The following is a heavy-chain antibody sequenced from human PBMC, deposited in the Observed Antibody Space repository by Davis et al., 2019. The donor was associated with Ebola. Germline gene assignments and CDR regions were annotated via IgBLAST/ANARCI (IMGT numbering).Heavy chain of an antibody. V-gene: IGHV1-46*03. CDR3: TTPGGQDSGYDVFDI. CDR1: GSTSANYY. CDR2: INPNDGRT. J-gene: IGHJ3*02. Sequence: SVTVSCNASGSTSANYYMHRVLHAPGQGLEWMGMINPNDGRTIYAQKFQGRVTVTRDTSTTTVYMDLSSLRSEDTALYYCTTPGGQDSGYDVFDIWGQGTMVTVSS. D-gene: IGHD5-12*01.